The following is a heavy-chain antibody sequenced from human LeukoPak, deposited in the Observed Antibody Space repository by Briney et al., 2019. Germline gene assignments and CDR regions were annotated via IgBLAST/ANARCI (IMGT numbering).Heavy chain of an antibody. V-gene: IGHV3-23*01. J-gene: IGHJ6*04. CDR3: AELGITMIGGV. D-gene: IGHD3-10*02. Sequence: GGSLRLSCAASGFTFSNYAMSWVRQAPGKGLEWVSAISGSGFSTYYADSVKGRFTISRDNAKNSLYLQMNSLRAEDTAVYYCAELGITMIGGVWGKGTTVTIPS. CDR1: GFTFSNYA. CDR2: ISGSGFST.